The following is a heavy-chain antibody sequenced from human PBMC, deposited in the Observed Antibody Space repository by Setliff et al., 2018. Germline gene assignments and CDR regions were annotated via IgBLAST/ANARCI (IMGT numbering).Heavy chain of an antibody. V-gene: IGHV4-59*11. Sequence: ETLSLTCTVSGGSISSHYWSWIRQPPGKGLEWIGSIYYSGSTNYNPSLKSRVTISVDTSKNQFSLKLSSVTAADTAVYYCAREGMGYYYGSGSYYTPYYFDYWGQGTLVTVSS. CDR1: GGSISSHY. CDR2: IYYSGST. J-gene: IGHJ4*02. CDR3: AREGMGYYYGSGSYYTPYYFDY. D-gene: IGHD3-10*01.